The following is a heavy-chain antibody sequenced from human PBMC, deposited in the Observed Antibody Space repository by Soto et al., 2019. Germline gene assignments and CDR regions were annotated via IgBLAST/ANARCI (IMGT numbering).Heavy chain of an antibody. J-gene: IGHJ5*02. V-gene: IGHV4-59*01. CDR1: GGSISSYY. Sequence: QVQLQESGPGLVKPSETLSLTCTVSGGSISSYYWSWIRQPPGKGLEWIGYIYYSGSTNYNPSLKSRVTISVDTSKNQFSLKLSSVTAADTAVYYCARDSSGWYPHNWFDPWGQGTLVTVSS. CDR3: ARDSSGWYPHNWFDP. D-gene: IGHD6-19*01. CDR2: IYYSGST.